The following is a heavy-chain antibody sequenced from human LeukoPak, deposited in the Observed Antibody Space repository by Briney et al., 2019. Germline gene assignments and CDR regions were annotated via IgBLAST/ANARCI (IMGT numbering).Heavy chain of an antibody. CDR3: ARDRPIRGYDFWSPYYYYMDV. Sequence: GASVKVSCKASGYTFTGYYMHWVRQAPGQGLEWMGWINPNSGGTNYAQKFQGRVTMTRDTSISTAYMELSRLRSDDTAVYYCARDRPIRGYDFWSPYYYYMDVWGKGTTVTVSS. V-gene: IGHV1-2*02. CDR2: INPNSGGT. J-gene: IGHJ6*03. CDR1: GYTFTGYY. D-gene: IGHD3-3*01.